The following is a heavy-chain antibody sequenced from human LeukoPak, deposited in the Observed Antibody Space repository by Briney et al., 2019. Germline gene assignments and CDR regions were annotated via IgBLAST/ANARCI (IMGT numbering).Heavy chain of an antibody. CDR3: ATHYYDSSGYYEYYFDY. J-gene: IGHJ4*02. V-gene: IGHV3-23*01. CDR2: ISGSGGST. Sequence: GGSLRLSCAASGFSVRTTYVSWVRQAPGKGLEWVSAISGSGGSTYYADSVKGRFTISRDNSKNTLYLQMNSLRAEDTAVYYCATHYYDSSGYYEYYFDYWGQGTLVTVSS. CDR1: GFSVRTTY. D-gene: IGHD3-22*01.